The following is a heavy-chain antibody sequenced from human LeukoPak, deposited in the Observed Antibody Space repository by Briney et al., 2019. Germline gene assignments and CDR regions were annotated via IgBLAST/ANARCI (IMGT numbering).Heavy chain of an antibody. CDR1: GGSFSGYC. V-gene: IGHV4-34*01. Sequence: SETLSLTCAVYGGSFSGYCWSWIRQPPGKGLEWIGEINHSGSTNYNPSLKSRVTISVDTSKNQFSLKLSSVTAADTAVYYCARGPDSSGWYYFDYWGQGTLVTVSS. CDR3: ARGPDSSGWYYFDY. CDR2: INHSGST. J-gene: IGHJ4*02. D-gene: IGHD6-19*01.